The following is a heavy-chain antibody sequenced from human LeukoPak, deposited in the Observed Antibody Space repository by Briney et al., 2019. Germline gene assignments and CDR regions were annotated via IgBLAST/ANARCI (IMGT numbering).Heavy chain of an antibody. CDR2: IYYSGST. CDR3: ARRVANRGRSGAFDI. J-gene: IGHJ3*02. CDR1: GGSISSYY. V-gene: IGHV4-59*08. Sequence: PSETLSLTCTVSGGSISSYYWSWMRQPPGKGLEWIGYIYYSGSTNYNPSLKSRVTISVDTSKNQFSLKLTSVTAADTAVYYCARRVANRGRSGAFDIWGQGTMVTVSS. D-gene: IGHD1-14*01.